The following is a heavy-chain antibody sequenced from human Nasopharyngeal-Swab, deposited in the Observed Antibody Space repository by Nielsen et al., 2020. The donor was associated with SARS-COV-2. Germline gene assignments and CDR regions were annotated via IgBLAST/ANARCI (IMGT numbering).Heavy chain of an antibody. CDR1: GFTFSSYA. D-gene: IGHD3-3*01. V-gene: IGHV3-23*01. CDR3: AKFLSLGVVDYYYYGMDV. CDR2: ISGSGGST. J-gene: IGHJ6*02. Sequence: GESLKISCAASGFTFSSYAMHWVRQAPGKGLEWVSAISGSGGSTYYADSVKGRFTISRDNSKNTLYLQMNSLRAEGTAVYYCAKFLSLGVVDYYYYGMDVWGQGTTVTVSS.